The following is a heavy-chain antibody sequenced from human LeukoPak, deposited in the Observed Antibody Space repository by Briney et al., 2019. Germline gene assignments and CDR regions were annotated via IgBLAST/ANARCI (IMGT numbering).Heavy chain of an antibody. CDR3: AKDPEYDFWSGYSF. CDR1: GFTFSSYA. D-gene: IGHD3-3*01. Sequence: GGPLRLSCAASGFTFSSYAMSWVRQAPGKGLEWVSAISGSGGSTYYADSVKGRFTISRDNSKNTLYLQMNSLRAEDTAVYYCAKDPEYDFWSGYSFWGQGTLVTVSS. CDR2: ISGSGGST. V-gene: IGHV3-23*01. J-gene: IGHJ4*02.